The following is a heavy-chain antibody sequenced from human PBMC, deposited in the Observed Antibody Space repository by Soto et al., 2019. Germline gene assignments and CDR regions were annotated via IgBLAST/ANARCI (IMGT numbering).Heavy chain of an antibody. J-gene: IGHJ5*02. CDR2: IYPGDSET. D-gene: IGHD2-21*02. CDR3: ARRYCGGDCYSSWFDP. CDR1: GYSFTSYW. V-gene: IGHV5-51*01. Sequence: GASLKISCKASGYSFTSYWIGWGRQMPGKGLEWMGIIYPGDSETRYSPSVQGQVTISADKSISTAYLQWSSLKASDTAMYYCARRYCGGDCYSSWFDPWGQGTLVTVSS.